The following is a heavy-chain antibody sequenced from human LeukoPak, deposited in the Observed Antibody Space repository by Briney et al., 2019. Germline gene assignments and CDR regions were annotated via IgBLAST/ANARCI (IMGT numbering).Heavy chain of an antibody. CDR1: GGSISSYY. J-gene: IGHJ3*02. CDR2: IYTSGST. D-gene: IGHD3-22*01. V-gene: IGHV4-4*07. CDR3: ARDAPTGFYDSSGYKAFDI. Sequence: SETLSLTCTVSGGSISSYYWSWIRQPAGKGLEWIGRIYTSGSTNYNPSLKSRVTMSVDTSKNQFSLKLSSVTAADTAVYYCARDAPTGFYDSSGYKAFDIWGQRTMVTVSS.